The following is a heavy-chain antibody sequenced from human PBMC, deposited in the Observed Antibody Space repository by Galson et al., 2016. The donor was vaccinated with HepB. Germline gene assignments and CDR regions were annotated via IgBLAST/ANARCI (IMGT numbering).Heavy chain of an antibody. D-gene: IGHD6-6*01. Sequence: SLRLSCAASGFTFSSYTMNWVRQAPGKGLGWISSISSSSSSIYYADSVKGRFTVSRDNAKNSLFLQMNTLRAEDTAVYYCASPRGRLVMPPDYWGQGTLVTVSS. J-gene: IGHJ4*02. CDR3: ASPRGRLVMPPDY. CDR1: GFTFSSYT. CDR2: ISSSSSSI. V-gene: IGHV3-21*01.